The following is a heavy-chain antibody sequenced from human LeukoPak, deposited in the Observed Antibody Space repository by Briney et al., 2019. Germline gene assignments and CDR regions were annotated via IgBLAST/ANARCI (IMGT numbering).Heavy chain of an antibody. Sequence: GGSLRLSCAASGFTFSSYSMNWVRQAPGKGLEWVSSISSSSYIYYADSVKGRFTISRDNAKNSLYLQMNSLRAEDTAVYYCARDLRSGSYPYDYWGQGTLVTVSS. V-gene: IGHV3-21*01. J-gene: IGHJ4*02. CDR3: ARDLRSGSYPYDY. CDR1: GFTFSSYS. CDR2: ISSSSYI. D-gene: IGHD1-26*01.